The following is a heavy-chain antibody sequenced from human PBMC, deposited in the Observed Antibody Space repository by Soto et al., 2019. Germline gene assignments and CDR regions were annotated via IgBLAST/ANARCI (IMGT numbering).Heavy chain of an antibody. V-gene: IGHV4-59*01. J-gene: IGHJ5*02. CDR2: IYYSGGT. CDR3: AGDRELDLSP. Sequence: SETLSLTCTVAGGSISSYYWSWIRQPPGKGLEWIGYIYYSGGTNYNPSLKSRVTISVDTSKNQFSLKLSSVTAADTAVYYCAGDRELDLSPWGQGTLVTVSS. D-gene: IGHD1-1*01. CDR1: GGSISSYY.